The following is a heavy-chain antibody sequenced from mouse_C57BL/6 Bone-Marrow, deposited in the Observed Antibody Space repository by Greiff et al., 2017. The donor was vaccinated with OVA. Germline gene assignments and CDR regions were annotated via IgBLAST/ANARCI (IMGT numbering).Heavy chain of an antibody. CDR1: CYTFPRYW. J-gene: IGHJ3*01. CDR2: INPSSGYT. CDR3: ARWGSYYSNQAWFAY. Sequence: VHLVASGAELAKPGASVPLSCQASCYTFPRYWLPLLKQRPGPGLDWIGYINPSSGYTKYNQKFKDKATLTADKSSSTAYMQLSSLTYEDSAVYYCARWGSYYSNQAWFAYWGQGTLVTVSA. D-gene: IGHD2-5*01. V-gene: IGHV1-7*01.